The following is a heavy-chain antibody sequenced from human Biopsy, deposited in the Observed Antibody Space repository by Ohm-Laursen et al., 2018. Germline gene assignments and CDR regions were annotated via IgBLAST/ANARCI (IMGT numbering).Heavy chain of an antibody. Sequence: ETLSHTWTVSGGSISSSTTYYWAWLRQPPGKGLEWIGSIYNTETTFYNPSLKSRVTISVDTSTNQFSLKVSSVTAADTALYFCARHPTGFWFDPWGHGTLVTVSS. J-gene: IGHJ5*02. CDR3: ARHPTGFWFDP. CDR2: IYNTETT. V-gene: IGHV4-39*01. CDR1: GGSISSSTTYY.